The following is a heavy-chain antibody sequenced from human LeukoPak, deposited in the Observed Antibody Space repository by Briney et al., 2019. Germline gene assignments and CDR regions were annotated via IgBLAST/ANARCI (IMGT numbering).Heavy chain of an antibody. CDR2: INPNSGGK. CDR3: ARDNPISYVVVVAATRRGGYGMDV. D-gene: IGHD2-15*01. V-gene: IGHV1-2*06. Sequence: ASVKVSCKASGYTFTRYYMHWVRQAPGQGLEWMGRINPNSGGKNYAQKLQGRGTMTRETSISTAYMEQRRLRSDDTAVYSCARDNPISYVVVVAATRRGGYGMDVWGQGTTVSVSS. J-gene: IGHJ6*02. CDR1: GYTFTRYY.